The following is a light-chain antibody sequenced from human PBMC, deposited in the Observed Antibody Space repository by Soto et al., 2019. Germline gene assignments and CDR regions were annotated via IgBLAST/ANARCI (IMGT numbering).Light chain of an antibody. CDR1: QSVSRH. CDR2: GAS. J-gene: IGKJ2*01. Sequence: EIVMKQSPATLSVSPGERATLSCRASQSVSRHLAWYQQKPGQAPRLPIYGASTRATGIPARLSGSGSGTEFTLTISRLQSEAFAVYYGQPYHNCPPFTFGQGTQLEIK. V-gene: IGKV3-15*01. CDR3: QPYHNCPPFT.